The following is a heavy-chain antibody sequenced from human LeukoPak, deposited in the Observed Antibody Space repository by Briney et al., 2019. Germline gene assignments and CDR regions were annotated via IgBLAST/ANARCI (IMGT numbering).Heavy chain of an antibody. D-gene: IGHD6-13*01. CDR2: INHSGST. V-gene: IGHV4-34*01. Sequence: SETLSLTCAVYGGSFSGYYWSWIRQPPGKGLEWIGEINHSGSTNYNPSLKSRVTISVDKSKNQFSLKLSSVTAADTAVYYCARDSVGQQLEYSWGQGTLVTVSS. J-gene: IGHJ4*02. CDR3: ARDSVGQQLEYS. CDR1: GGSFSGYY.